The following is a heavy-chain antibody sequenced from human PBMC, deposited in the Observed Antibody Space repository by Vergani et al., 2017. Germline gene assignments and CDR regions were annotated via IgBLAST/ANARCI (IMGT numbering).Heavy chain of an antibody. CDR2: IRSKNDGGTA. J-gene: IGHJ4*02. V-gene: IGHV3-15*01. D-gene: IGHD2-2*02. Sequence: EVQLVESGGGLVKPGGSLRLACAASGLTLNTAWMSWVRQAPGKGLEWIGRIRSKNDGGTADYAAPLKGRFTISRDDSKDSAFLLVNNLKTEDTAVYFCYTDYHDYWGQGTLVTVSS. CDR3: YTDYHDY. CDR1: GLTLNTAW.